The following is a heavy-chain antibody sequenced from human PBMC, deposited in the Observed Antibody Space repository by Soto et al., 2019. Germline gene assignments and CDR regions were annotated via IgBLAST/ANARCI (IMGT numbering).Heavy chain of an antibody. V-gene: IGHV1-69*06. CDR3: ERSGNTFGAVIANYGMDV. J-gene: IGHJ6*02. D-gene: IGHD3-16*02. CDR2: IIPIFGTP. Sequence: QVQLVQSGAEVKKPGSSVKVSCTASGGTFISYAFSWVRQAPGQGLEWMGGIIPIFGTPNYAQKFQGRVTKTADKSTSTDYKDPSSLRSEDAAVYYYERSGNTFGAVIANYGMDVWGQGTTVTVSS. CDR1: GGTFISYA.